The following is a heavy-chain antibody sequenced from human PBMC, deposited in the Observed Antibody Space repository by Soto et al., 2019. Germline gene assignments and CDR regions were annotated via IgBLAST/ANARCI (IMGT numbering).Heavy chain of an antibody. J-gene: IGHJ3*02. Sequence: GESLKISCKGSGYSFTSYWIGWVRQMPGKGLEWMGIIYPGDSDTRYSPSFQGQVTISADKSISTAYLQWSSLKASDTAMYYCASSLRSAMVTPDAFDIWGQGTMVTVSS. CDR1: GYSFTSYW. CDR3: ASSLRSAMVTPDAFDI. V-gene: IGHV5-51*01. CDR2: IYPGDSDT. D-gene: IGHD5-18*01.